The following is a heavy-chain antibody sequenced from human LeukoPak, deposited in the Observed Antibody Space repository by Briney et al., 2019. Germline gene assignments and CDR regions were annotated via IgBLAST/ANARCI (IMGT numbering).Heavy chain of an antibody. CDR1: GFTFGDYA. Sequence: PGRSLRLSCTASGFTFGDYAMSWVRQAPGKGLEWVGFIRSKAYGGTTEYAASVKGRFTISRDDSKSIAYLQMHSLKTEDTAVYYCTRIYDSSGYYDYFDYWGQGTLVTVSS. D-gene: IGHD3-22*01. CDR2: IRSKAYGGTT. CDR3: TRIYDSSGYYDYFDY. V-gene: IGHV3-49*04. J-gene: IGHJ4*02.